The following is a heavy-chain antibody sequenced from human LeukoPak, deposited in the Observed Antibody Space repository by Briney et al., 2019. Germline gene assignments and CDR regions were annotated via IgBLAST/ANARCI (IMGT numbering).Heavy chain of an antibody. Sequence: GESLKISCKGSGYSFTSYWIGWVRQMPGKGLEWMGIIYPGDSDTRYSPSFQGQVTISADKSIGTAYLQWSSLKASDTAMYYCARTAGLGSYYDGFDYWGQGTLVTVSS. CDR2: IYPGDSDT. CDR3: ARTAGLGSYYDGFDY. V-gene: IGHV5-51*01. CDR1: GYSFTSYW. D-gene: IGHD3-22*01. J-gene: IGHJ4*02.